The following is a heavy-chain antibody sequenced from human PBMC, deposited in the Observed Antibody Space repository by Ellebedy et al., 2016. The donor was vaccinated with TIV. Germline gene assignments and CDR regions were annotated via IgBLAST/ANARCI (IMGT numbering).Heavy chain of an antibody. CDR3: ARWDFDSFNSFDI. V-gene: IGHV3-74*03. J-gene: IGHJ3*02. D-gene: IGHD3-9*01. Sequence: PGGSLRLSCGASGFTFSTYWMYWVRQAPGQGLVWVSRINSDGSSTTYAESVKGRFTISRENAKNTLYLQMNSLRVEDTAGYYCARWDFDSFNSFDIWGQGTMVTVS. CDR2: INSDGSST. CDR1: GFTFSTYW.